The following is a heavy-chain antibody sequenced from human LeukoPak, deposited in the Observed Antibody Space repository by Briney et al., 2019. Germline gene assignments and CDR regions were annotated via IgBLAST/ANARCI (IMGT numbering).Heavy chain of an antibody. V-gene: IGHV4-34*01. CDR1: GGSFSGYY. D-gene: IGHD2-15*01. CDR3: ARVKVYCSGGSCYFGNWFDP. J-gene: IGHJ5*02. CDR2: INHSGST. Sequence: SETLSLTCAVYGGSFSGYYWSWIRQPPGKGLEWIGEINHSGSTNYNPSLKSRVTISVDTSKNQFSLKLSSVTAADTAVYDCARVKVYCSGGSCYFGNWFDPSGQGTLVTVSS.